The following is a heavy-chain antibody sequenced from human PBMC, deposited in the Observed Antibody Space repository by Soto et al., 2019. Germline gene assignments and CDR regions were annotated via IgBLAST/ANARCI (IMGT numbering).Heavy chain of an antibody. J-gene: IGHJ4*02. CDR1: GFTFGNAW. Sequence: GGSLRLSCAASGFTFGNAWMSWVRQAPGKGLEWVGRIKSKTDGGTTDYAAPVKGRFTISRDDSKNTLYLQMNSLKTGDTAVYYCTTVVRDGYYFDYWGQGTLVTVSS. CDR3: TTVVRDGYYFDY. V-gene: IGHV3-15*01. CDR2: IKSKTDGGTT. D-gene: IGHD2-2*01.